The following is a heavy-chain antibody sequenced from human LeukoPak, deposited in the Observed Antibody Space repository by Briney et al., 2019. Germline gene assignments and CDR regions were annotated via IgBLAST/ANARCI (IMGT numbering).Heavy chain of an antibody. D-gene: IGHD6-6*01. Sequence: SETLSLTCTVSGYSISSGYHWGWIRQPPGKGLEWIGNIYRSGSTYYNPSLRSRVTISVDTSKNQFSLKLSSVTAADTAVYYCARGGSSLRYYYMDVWGKGTTVTVSS. CDR3: ARGGSSLRYYYMDV. CDR2: IYRSGST. J-gene: IGHJ6*03. CDR1: GYSISSGYH. V-gene: IGHV4-38-2*02.